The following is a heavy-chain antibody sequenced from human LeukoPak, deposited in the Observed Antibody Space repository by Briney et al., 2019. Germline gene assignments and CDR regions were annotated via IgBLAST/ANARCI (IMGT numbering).Heavy chain of an antibody. CDR2: ISWNSGSI. CDR1: GFTFDDYA. V-gene: IGHV3-9*01. D-gene: IGHD6-13*01. J-gene: IGHJ4*02. CDR3: AKAHSSWYYYFDY. Sequence: GGSLRLSCAASGFTFDDYAMHWVQQAPGKGLEWVSGISWNSGSIGYADSVKGRFTISRDNAKNSLYLQMNSLRAEDTALYYCAKAHSSWYYYFDYWGQGTLVTVSS.